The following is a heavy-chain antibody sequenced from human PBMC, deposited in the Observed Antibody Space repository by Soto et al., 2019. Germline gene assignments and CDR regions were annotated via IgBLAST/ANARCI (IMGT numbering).Heavy chain of an antibody. D-gene: IGHD3-3*01. V-gene: IGHV1-24*01. CDR3: ATVMPLKTPPRVEWLLYNFDY. Sequence: GASVKVSCKVSGYTLTELSMHWVRQAPGKGLEWMGGFDPEDGETIYAQKFQGRVTMTEDTSTDTAYMELSSLRSEDTAVYYCATVMPLKTPPRVEWLLYNFDYWGQGTLVTVSS. CDR2: FDPEDGET. J-gene: IGHJ4*02. CDR1: GYTLTELS.